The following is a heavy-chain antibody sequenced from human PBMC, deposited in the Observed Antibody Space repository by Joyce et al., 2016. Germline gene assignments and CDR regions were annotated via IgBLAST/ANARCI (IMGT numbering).Heavy chain of an antibody. CDR3: VRVRQSGNINDY. J-gene: IGHJ4*02. CDR2: ITPIFATA. CDR1: GGTRSGYA. V-gene: IGHV1-69*06. Sequence: QMQLVQSGAEVKKPGSSVKVSCRAFGGTRSGYAISWVRQAPGQGLEWMGGITPIFATAKYAQKFQTRLTITAENSTNTAYMELISLRSEDTAIYYCVRVRQSGNINDYWGQGTQVTVSS.